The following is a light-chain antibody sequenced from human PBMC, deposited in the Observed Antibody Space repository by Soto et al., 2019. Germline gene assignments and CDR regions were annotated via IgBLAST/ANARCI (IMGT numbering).Light chain of an antibody. Sequence: ALAQPASVSGSPGQSITISCTGTSSDVGSYNLVSWYQQHPGKAPKLMIYEGTKRPSGVSNRFSGSKPGNTASLTIYGLQAEDGADYFCCSYAGAGTYVFGTGTKV. CDR1: SSDVGSYNL. CDR2: EGT. CDR3: CSYAGAGTYV. J-gene: IGLJ1*01. V-gene: IGLV2-23*01.